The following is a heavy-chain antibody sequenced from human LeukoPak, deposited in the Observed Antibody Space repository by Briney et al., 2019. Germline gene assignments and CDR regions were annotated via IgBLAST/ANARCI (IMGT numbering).Heavy chain of an antibody. D-gene: IGHD6-13*01. CDR1: GGSISSSSYY. CDR2: IYYSGST. V-gene: IGHV4-39*07. CDR3: ARVIAAAVNYFDY. Sequence: SETLSLTCTVSGGSISSSSYYWGWIRQPPGKGLEWIGSIYYSGSTYYNPSLKSRVTISVDTSKNQFSLKLSSVTAADTAVYYCARVIAAAVNYFDYWGQGTLVTVSS. J-gene: IGHJ4*02.